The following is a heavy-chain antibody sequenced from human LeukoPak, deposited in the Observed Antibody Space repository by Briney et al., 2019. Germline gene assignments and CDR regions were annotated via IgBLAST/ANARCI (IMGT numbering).Heavy chain of an antibody. Sequence: GGSLRLSCAASGFTFADFAMNWVRQAPGKGLEWVSGIGGGGTNTDYADSVKGRFTISRDNSKNTLTLQMSSLRADDTAVYFCAKDARGYHGPIDHWGQGILVTVSS. V-gene: IGHV3-23*01. CDR2: IGGGGTNT. CDR1: GFTFADFA. J-gene: IGHJ4*02. D-gene: IGHD3-22*01. CDR3: AKDARGYHGPIDH.